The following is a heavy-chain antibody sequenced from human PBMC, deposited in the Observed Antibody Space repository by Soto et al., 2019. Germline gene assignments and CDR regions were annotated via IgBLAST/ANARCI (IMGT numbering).Heavy chain of an antibody. CDR2: ISAYNGNT. D-gene: IGHD4-17*01. V-gene: IGHV1-18*01. CDR3: ARDTLDYGDSDYGMDV. Sequence: QVQLVQSGAEVKKPGASVKVSCKASGYTFTSYGISWVRQAPGQGLEWMGWISAYNGNTNYAQKLQGRATMTTDTXTTXAYMELRSLRSDDTAVYYCARDTLDYGDSDYGMDVWGQGTTVTVSS. J-gene: IGHJ6*02. CDR1: GYTFTSYG.